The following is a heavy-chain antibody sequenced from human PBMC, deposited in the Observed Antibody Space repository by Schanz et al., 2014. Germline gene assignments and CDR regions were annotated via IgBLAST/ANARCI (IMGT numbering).Heavy chain of an antibody. J-gene: IGHJ4*02. Sequence: QVQLQESGPGVVKPSETLSLTCTVSGGSISTYYWSWIRQSPGKGLEWIGYIYYTGTTNYNPSLKSRVTISVDTSKTQFSLNLRSVTAADTAVYYCARDRGYSWSGTIDYWGQGTLVTVSS. CDR1: GGSISTYY. D-gene: IGHD1-7*01. CDR3: ARDRGYSWSGTIDY. CDR2: IYYTGTT. V-gene: IGHV4-59*12.